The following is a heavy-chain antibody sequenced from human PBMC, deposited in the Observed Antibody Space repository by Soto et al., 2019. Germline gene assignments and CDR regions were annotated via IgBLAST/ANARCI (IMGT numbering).Heavy chain of an antibody. V-gene: IGHV1-69*06. D-gene: IGHD1-26*01. CDR2: IIPIFGTA. CDR1: GGTFSSYA. J-gene: IGHJ6*02. Sequence: QVQLVQSGAEVKKPGSSVKVSCTASGGTFSSYAISWVRQAPGQGLEWMGGIIPIFGTANYAQKFQGRVTITADKSTSTAYMELSSLRSEDTAVYYCARESGSYQDYYYGMDVWGQGTTVTVSS. CDR3: ARESGSYQDYYYGMDV.